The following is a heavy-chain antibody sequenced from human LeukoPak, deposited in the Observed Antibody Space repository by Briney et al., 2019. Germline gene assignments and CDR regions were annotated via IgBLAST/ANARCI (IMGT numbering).Heavy chain of an antibody. CDR1: GFTFSGSA. Sequence: PGGSLRLSCAASGFTFSGSAMHWDRQASGKGLEWVGRIRSKANSYATAYAASVKGRFTISRDDSKNTAYLQMNSLKTEDTAVYYCTRRYCSGGSCYHAAFDIWDQGTIATVTS. V-gene: IGHV3-73*01. CDR3: TRRYCSGGSCYHAAFDI. CDR2: IRSKANSYAT. D-gene: IGHD2-15*01. J-gene: IGHJ3*02.